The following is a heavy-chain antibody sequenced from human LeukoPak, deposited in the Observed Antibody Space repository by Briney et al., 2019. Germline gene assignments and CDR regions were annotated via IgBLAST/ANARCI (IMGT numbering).Heavy chain of an antibody. CDR3: ARDRGPDWWGSFDF. V-gene: IGHV1-2*02. CDR1: GYTFTGHY. CDR2: INPNSGGT. D-gene: IGHD3-16*01. J-gene: IGHJ4*02. Sequence: ASVKVSCKASGYTFTGHYIHWVRQAPGQGLEWMGWINPNSGGTNYQQKFQDRVTMTRDTSSCTVYMELSRLRSDDTAVYYCARDRGPDWWGSFDFWGQGTLVTVSS.